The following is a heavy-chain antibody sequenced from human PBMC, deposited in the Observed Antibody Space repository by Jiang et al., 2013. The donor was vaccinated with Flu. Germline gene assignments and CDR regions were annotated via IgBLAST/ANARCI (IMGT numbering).Heavy chain of an antibody. V-gene: IGHV1-18*01. Sequence: SVKVSCKASGYTFINYSFMWVRQAPGQGLEWMGWISTQNGKTDYAQNFQGRVTMTTDTSTNTAYMELKSLRSDDTAIYYCARGAFDYWGQGTRGRRLL. CDR1: GYTFINYS. CDR3: ARGAFDY. CDR2: ISTQNGKT. J-gene: IGHJ4*02.